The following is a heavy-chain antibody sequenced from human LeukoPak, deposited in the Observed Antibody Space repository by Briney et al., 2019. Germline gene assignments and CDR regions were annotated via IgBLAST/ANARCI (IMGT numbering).Heavy chain of an antibody. CDR3: AKIISDWSRGDFDI. CDR1: GFTFSSYS. J-gene: IGHJ3*02. V-gene: IGHV3-21*01. CDR2: ISSSGNYI. D-gene: IGHD6-19*01. Sequence: GGSLRLSCAASGFTFSSYSMNWVRQAPGKGLEWVSSISSSGNYIYYADSVKGRFTISRDNAKNSLYLQMNSLRAEDTAVYYCAKIISDWSRGDFDIWGQGTMVTVSS.